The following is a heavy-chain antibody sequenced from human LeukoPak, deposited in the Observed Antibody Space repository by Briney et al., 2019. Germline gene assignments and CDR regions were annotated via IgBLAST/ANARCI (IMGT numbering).Heavy chain of an antibody. J-gene: IGHJ4*02. CDR3: AKVPVLRYFDWLLFSPSNEFGY. Sequence: PGGSLRLSCAASGFTFSSYEMNWVRQAPGKGLEWVSYISGSGSTIYYADSVKGRFTISRDNSKNTLYLQMNSLRAEDTAVYYCAKVPVLRYFDWLLFSPSNEFGYWGQGTLVTVSS. CDR2: ISGSGSTI. D-gene: IGHD3-9*01. V-gene: IGHV3-48*03. CDR1: GFTFSSYE.